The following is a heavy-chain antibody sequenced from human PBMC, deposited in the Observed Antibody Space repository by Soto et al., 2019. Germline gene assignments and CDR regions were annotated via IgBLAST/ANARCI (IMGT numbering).Heavy chain of an antibody. Sequence: EVQLVESGGGLVQPGGSLRLSCVASGFTFSTYSMNWVRQAPGKALEWISYISSSSSTTYADSVKGRFTISRDNAKNSLYLQMNSLRDEDTAVYYCARTIWSGYFQADYWGQGTLVTVSS. D-gene: IGHD3-3*01. CDR2: ISSSSSTT. CDR3: ARTIWSGYFQADY. J-gene: IGHJ4*02. CDR1: GFTFSTYS. V-gene: IGHV3-48*02.